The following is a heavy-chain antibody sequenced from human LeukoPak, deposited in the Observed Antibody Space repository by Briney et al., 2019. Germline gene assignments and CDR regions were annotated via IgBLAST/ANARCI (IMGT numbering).Heavy chain of an antibody. CDR2: ISTTGDDT. CDR1: GFTFSIYA. Sequence: GGSLRLSCAASGFTFSIYAMSWVRQAPGKGLEWVSTISTTGDDTYYTDSVKGRFTISRDNSKNTLYLQMNSLRAEDTAVYYCAKDAGSLGTYFDYWGQGTLVTVSS. D-gene: IGHD7-27*01. CDR3: AKDAGSLGTYFDY. J-gene: IGHJ4*02. V-gene: IGHV3-23*01.